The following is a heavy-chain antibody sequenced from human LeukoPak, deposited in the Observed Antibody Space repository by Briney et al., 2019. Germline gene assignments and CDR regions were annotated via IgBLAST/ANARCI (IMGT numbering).Heavy chain of an antibody. J-gene: IGHJ6*02. CDR1: GFTFSSYA. CDR2: ISSSSSYI. D-gene: IGHD3-22*01. CDR3: ARDMEVVVVIYPIGNYGMDV. V-gene: IGHV3-21*01. Sequence: PGGSLRLSCAASGFTFSSYAMSWVRQAPGKGLEWVSSISSSSSYIYYADSVKGRFTISRDNAKNSLYLQMNSLRAEDTAVYYCARDMEVVVVIYPIGNYGMDVWGQGTTVTVSS.